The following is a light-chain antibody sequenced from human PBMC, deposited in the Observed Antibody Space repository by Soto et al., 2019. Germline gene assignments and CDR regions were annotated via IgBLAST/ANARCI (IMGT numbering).Light chain of an antibody. CDR2: GAS. CDR3: QQYGSSTPGT. CDR1: QSVSSSY. V-gene: IGKV3-20*01. J-gene: IGKJ1*01. Sequence: EIVLTQSPGTLSLSPGERATLSCRASQSVSSSYLAWYQQKPGQAPRLLIYGASSRATGIPDRFSGSGSGTDFTLTSSGLEAEDFAVYYCQQYGSSTPGTFGQGTKVEIK.